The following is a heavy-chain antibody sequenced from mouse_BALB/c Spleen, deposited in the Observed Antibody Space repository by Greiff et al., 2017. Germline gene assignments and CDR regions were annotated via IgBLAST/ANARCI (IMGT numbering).Heavy chain of an antibody. CDR2: IWGDGST. Sequence: VKLVESGPGLVAPSQSLSITCTVSGFSLTGYGVNWVRQPPGKGLEWLGMIWGDGSTDYNSALKSRLSISKDNSKSQVFLKMNSLQTDDTARYYCARDREDDYFYYAMDYWGQGTSVTVSS. CDR3: ARDREDDYFYYAMDY. D-gene: IGHD2-4*01. V-gene: IGHV2-6-7*01. CDR1: GFSLTGYG. J-gene: IGHJ4*01.